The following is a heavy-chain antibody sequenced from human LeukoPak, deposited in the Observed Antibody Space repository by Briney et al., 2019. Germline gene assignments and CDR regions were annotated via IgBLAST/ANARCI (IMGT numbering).Heavy chain of an antibody. D-gene: IGHD5-24*01. CDR2: ISFDGSIE. V-gene: IGHV3-30-3*01. J-gene: IGHJ4*02. Sequence: GGSLRLSCVASGFTFSSYAMHWVRQAPGKGLEWVAGISFDGSIEVYADSVKGRFTISRDNSKNSMYLQMNSLRAEDTAVYYCARVEKATISLDYWGQGTLVTVSS. CDR1: GFTFSSYA. CDR3: ARVEKATISLDY.